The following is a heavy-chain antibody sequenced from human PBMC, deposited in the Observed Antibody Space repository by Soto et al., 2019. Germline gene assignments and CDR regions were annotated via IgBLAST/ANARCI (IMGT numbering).Heavy chain of an antibody. Sequence: SGPTLVNPTQTLTLTCTFSGFSLSTNGMCVSWFRQSPGKALEWLALIDWDDDKYYSTSLKTGLTISKDTSKNQVVLTMTNMDPVDTATFYCARLTSSTGTSNYFYYGMDVWGQGTTVTVYS. V-gene: IGHV2-70*01. D-gene: IGHD1-7*01. CDR1: GFSLSTNGMC. CDR3: ARLTSSTGTSNYFYYGMDV. CDR2: IDWDDDK. J-gene: IGHJ6*02.